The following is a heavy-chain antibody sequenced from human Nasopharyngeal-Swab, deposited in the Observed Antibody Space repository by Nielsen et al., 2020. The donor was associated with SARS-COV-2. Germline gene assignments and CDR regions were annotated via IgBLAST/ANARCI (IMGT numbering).Heavy chain of an antibody. CDR2: ISSSSSYI. D-gene: IGHD3-22*01. CDR1: GFTFSSYS. CDR3: ARGSYYYDSSGYYDY. V-gene: IGHV3-21*01. Sequence: GGSLRLSCAASGFTFSSYSMNWVRQAPGEGLEWVSSISSSSSYIYYADSVKGRFTISRDNAKNSLYLQMNSLRAEDTAVYYCARGSYYYDSSGYYDYWGQGTLVTVSS. J-gene: IGHJ4*02.